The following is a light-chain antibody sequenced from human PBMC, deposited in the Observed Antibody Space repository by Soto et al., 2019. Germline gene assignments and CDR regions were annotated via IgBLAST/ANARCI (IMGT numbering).Light chain of an antibody. J-gene: IGKJ1*01. CDR3: QQSYSNPWT. CDR1: QSISSY. CDR2: AAS. Sequence: DIQITQSPSSLSASVGDRVTIPCRASQSISSYLNWYQQKPGKAPKLLIYAASSLQSGVPSRFSGSGSGTDFTLTISSLQPEDFETYYCQQSYSNPWTFGQGTKVDIK. V-gene: IGKV1-39*01.